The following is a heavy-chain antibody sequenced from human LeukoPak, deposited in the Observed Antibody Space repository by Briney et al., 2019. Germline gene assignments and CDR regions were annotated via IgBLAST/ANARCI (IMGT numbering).Heavy chain of an antibody. D-gene: IGHD6-19*01. CDR3: AIYSGWTGGFDH. CDR1: GGSFSGYY. V-gene: IGHV4-34*01. Sequence: SETLSLTCAVYGGSFSGYYWSWIRQPPGKGLEWIGEIDHSGSTNYNPSLKSRITISVDTSKNQFSLKLSSVTAADTAVYYCAIYSGWTGGFDHWGQGTLVTVSS. CDR2: IDHSGST. J-gene: IGHJ4*02.